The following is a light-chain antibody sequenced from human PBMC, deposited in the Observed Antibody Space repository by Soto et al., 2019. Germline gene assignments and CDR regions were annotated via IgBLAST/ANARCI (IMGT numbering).Light chain of an antibody. Sequence: EIVLTQSPATLSLSPGERATLSCGASQSVSTSDLAWYQQKPGLAPRLLISDASSRATGIPDRFSGSGSGTDFTLTISRLEPEDFAVYYCQQYGSSPPITFGQGTRLEIK. CDR2: DAS. J-gene: IGKJ5*01. V-gene: IGKV3D-20*01. CDR1: QSVSTSD. CDR3: QQYGSSPPIT.